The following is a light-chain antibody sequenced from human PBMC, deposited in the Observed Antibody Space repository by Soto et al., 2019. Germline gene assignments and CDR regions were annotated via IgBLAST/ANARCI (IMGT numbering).Light chain of an antibody. Sequence: QSALTQPASVSGSPGQSITISCTGTSSDVGGYNYVSWYQQHPGKAPKLMIYEVSNRPSGVSNRFSGSKSGNTASLTISGLQAEDEADYYCASYTSSNTHEGVVFGGVTKLTVL. CDR1: SSDVGGYNY. CDR3: ASYTSSNTHEGVV. J-gene: IGLJ2*01. CDR2: EVS. V-gene: IGLV2-14*01.